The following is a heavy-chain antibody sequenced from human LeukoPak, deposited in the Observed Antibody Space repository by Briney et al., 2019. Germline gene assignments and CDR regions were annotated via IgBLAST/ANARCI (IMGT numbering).Heavy chain of an antibody. D-gene: IGHD2-2*01. CDR3: ARVDCSSTRQYYYYGMDV. J-gene: IGHJ6*02. Sequence: ASVKVSCKASGYTFTSYYMHWVRQAPGQGLEWMGWINPNSGGTNYAQKFQGRVTMTRDTSISTAYMELSRLRSDDTAVYYCARVDCSSTRQYYYYGMDVWGQGTTVTVSS. CDR1: GYTFTSYY. V-gene: IGHV1-2*02. CDR2: INPNSGGT.